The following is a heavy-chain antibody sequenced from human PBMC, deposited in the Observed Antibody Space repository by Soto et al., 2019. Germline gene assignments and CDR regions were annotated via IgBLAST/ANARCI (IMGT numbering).Heavy chain of an antibody. D-gene: IGHD2-15*01. V-gene: IGHV4-39*01. Sequence: QLQESGPGLVKPSETLSLTCTVSGGSISSSSYYWGWIRQPPGKGLEWIGSIYYSGSTYYNPSLKSRVTISVDTSKNQFSLKLSSVTAADTAVYYCARRRRSQDAFDIWGQGTMVTVSS. CDR2: IYYSGST. CDR1: GGSISSSSYY. J-gene: IGHJ3*02. CDR3: ARRRRSQDAFDI.